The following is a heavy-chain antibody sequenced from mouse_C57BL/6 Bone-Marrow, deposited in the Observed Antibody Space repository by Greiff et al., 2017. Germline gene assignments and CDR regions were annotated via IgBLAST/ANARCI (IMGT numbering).Heavy chain of an antibody. V-gene: IGHV1-19*01. CDR3: AKNYYGSSYFDY. CDR1: GYTFTDYY. CDR2: INPYNGGT. J-gene: IGHJ2*01. Sequence: EVQVVESGPVLVKPGASVKMSCKASGYTFTDYYMNWVKQSHGKSLEWIGVINPYNGGTSYNQKFKGKATLTVDKSSSTAYMELNSLTSEDSAVYYCAKNYYGSSYFDYWGQGTTLTVSS. D-gene: IGHD1-1*01.